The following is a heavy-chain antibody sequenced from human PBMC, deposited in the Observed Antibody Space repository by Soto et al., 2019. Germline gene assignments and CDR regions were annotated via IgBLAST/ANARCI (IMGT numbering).Heavy chain of an antibody. CDR3: ARGVGSTAVAGQFDS. CDR2: IHHRGGT. J-gene: IGHJ4*02. CDR1: GGSSSSNW. D-gene: IGHD6-19*01. Sequence: SETLSLTCTVSGGSSSSNWWSWVRQPPGKGLEWIGEIHHRGGTNYNPSLKSRVILSLDKSKNQFSLKVTSVTAADTAVYYCARGVGSTAVAGQFDSWGQGILVTVSS. V-gene: IGHV4-4*02.